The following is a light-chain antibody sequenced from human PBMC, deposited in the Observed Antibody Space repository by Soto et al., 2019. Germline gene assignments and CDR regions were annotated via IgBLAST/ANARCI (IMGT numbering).Light chain of an antibody. CDR2: WAS. CDR1: QSVLYSSNNKNY. J-gene: IGKJ1*01. V-gene: IGKV4-1*01. CDR3: QQYYSTPPWT. Sequence: DIVMTQSPDSLAVSLGERATINCKSSQSVLYSSNNKNYLAWYQQKPGQPPKLLLYWASTRESGVPDRFSGSGSGTDFTLTINSLQAEDVAVYYCQQYYSTPPWTFGQGTKVEIK.